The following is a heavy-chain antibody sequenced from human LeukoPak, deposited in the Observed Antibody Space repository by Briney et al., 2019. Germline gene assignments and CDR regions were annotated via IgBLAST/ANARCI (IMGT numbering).Heavy chain of an antibody. Sequence: GGSLRLSCAASGFTFDDYAMHWVRQAPGKGLEWVSGISWNSGSIDYADSVKGRFTISRDNAKNSLYLQMNSLRAEDTALYYCAKDIMGGGEGQQLNLYYFDYWGQGTLVTVSS. CDR1: GFTFDDYA. CDR3: AKDIMGGGEGQQLNLYYFDY. V-gene: IGHV3-9*01. D-gene: IGHD6-13*01. J-gene: IGHJ4*02. CDR2: ISWNSGSI.